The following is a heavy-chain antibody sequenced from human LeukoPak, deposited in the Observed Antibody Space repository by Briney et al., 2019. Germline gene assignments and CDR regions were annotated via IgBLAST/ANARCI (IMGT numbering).Heavy chain of an antibody. CDR2: INSDGSST. V-gene: IGHV3-74*01. Sequence: GGSLRLSCAASGFTFSSYWMHWVRQAPGKGLVWVSRINSDGSSTSYADSVKGRFTISRDNAKNTLYLQMNSLRAEDTAVCYCAATIRDFWSDYYMDVWGKGTTVTVSS. J-gene: IGHJ6*03. CDR3: AATIRDFWSDYYMDV. D-gene: IGHD3-3*01. CDR1: GFTFSSYW.